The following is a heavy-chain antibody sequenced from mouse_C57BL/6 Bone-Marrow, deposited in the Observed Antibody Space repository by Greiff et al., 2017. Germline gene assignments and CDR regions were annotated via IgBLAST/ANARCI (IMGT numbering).Heavy chain of an antibody. Sequence: VQLVESGAELVRPGTSVKMSCKASGYTFTNYWIGWAKQRPGHGLEWIGDIYPGGGYTNYNEKFKGKATLTADKSSSNAYMQFSRLTSKDFAIYYFARLGPFSYYAMDYWGQGTSVPVSS. J-gene: IGHJ4*01. V-gene: IGHV1-63*01. CDR1: GYTFTNYW. CDR3: ARLGPFSYYAMDY. CDR2: IYPGGGYT.